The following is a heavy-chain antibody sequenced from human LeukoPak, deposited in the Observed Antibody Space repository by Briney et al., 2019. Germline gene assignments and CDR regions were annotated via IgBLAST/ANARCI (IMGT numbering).Heavy chain of an antibody. V-gene: IGHV3-21*01. CDR2: ISSSSSYI. CDR3: ARDPIPYSSSWNSWFDP. CDR1: GFTFSSYS. J-gene: IGHJ5*02. Sequence: KPGGSLRLSCAASGFTFSSYSMNWVRQAPGKGLEWVSSISSSSSYIYYADSVKGRFTISRDNAKNSLYLQMNSLRAEDTAVYYCARDPIPYSSSWNSWFDPWGQGTLVTVSS. D-gene: IGHD6-13*01.